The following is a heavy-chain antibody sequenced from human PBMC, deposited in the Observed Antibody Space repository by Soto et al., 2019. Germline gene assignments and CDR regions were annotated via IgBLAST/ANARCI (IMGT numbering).Heavy chain of an antibody. CDR2: ISYDGSNK. V-gene: IGHV3-30*18. Sequence: GGSLRLSCAASGFTFNSYGMHWVRQAPGKRLEWVAVISYDGSNKYYAESVKGRFIISRDKSENALYLQMNSLGAEDTALYYCAKDLGSGKPYYYYAMDVWGQGTTVTVSS. CDR1: GFTFNSYG. J-gene: IGHJ6*02. CDR3: AKDLGSGKPYYYYAMDV. D-gene: IGHD3-10*01.